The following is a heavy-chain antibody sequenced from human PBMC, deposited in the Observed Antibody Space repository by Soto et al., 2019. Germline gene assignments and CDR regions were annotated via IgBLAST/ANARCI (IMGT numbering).Heavy chain of an antibody. CDR1: GFTFDDYT. CDR3: AKETPEMATMYYFDY. V-gene: IGHV3-43*01. D-gene: IGHD5-12*01. J-gene: IGHJ4*02. CDR2: ISWDGGCT. Sequence: GGSLRLSCAASGFTFDDYTMHWVRQAPGKGLEWVSLISWDGGCTYYADSVKGRFTISRDNSKNSLYLQMNSLRTEDTALYYCAKETPEMATMYYFDYWGQGTLVTVSS.